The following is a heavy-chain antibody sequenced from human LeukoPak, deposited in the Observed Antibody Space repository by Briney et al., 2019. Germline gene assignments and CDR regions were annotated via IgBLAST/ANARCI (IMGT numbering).Heavy chain of an antibody. CDR2: IIPIFGTA. Sequence: SVKVSCKASGGTFSSYAISWVRQAPGQGLEWMGRIIPIFGTANYAQKFQGRVTITTDESTSTAYMELSSLRSEDTAVYYCAREGGYSGYVPSPAFDYWGQGTLVTVSS. V-gene: IGHV1-69*05. J-gene: IGHJ4*02. CDR3: AREGGYSGYVPSPAFDY. D-gene: IGHD5-12*01. CDR1: GGTFSSYA.